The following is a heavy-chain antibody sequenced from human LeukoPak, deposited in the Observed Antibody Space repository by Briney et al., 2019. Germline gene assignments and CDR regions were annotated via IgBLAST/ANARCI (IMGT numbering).Heavy chain of an antibody. V-gene: IGHV4-38-2*02. J-gene: IGHJ4*02. CDR2: IYYNGIT. D-gene: IGHD4-23*01. Sequence: SETLSLTCTVSDYSINNPYYWGWLRQPPGKGLEWIAAIYYNGITLYNPSLKSRVATSVDTSKNQFSLRMTSGTAADTAVYCCARLAACNTALCGTARWQFDSWGQGILVTVSS. CDR3: ARLAACNTALCGTARWQFDS. CDR1: DYSINNPYY.